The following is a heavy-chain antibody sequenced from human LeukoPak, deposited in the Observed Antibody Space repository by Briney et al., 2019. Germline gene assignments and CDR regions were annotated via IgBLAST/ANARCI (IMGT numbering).Heavy chain of an antibody. V-gene: IGHV3-21*01. Sequence: GGSLRLSCAASGFTFSTYSMNWVRQAPGKGLEWVSSISSSSSYIYYADSVKGRFAISRDNAKNSLYLQMNSLRAEDTAVYYCARDGYYYDSSLYYFDYWGQGTLVTVSS. CDR2: ISSSSSYI. D-gene: IGHD3-22*01. J-gene: IGHJ4*02. CDR1: GFTFSTYS. CDR3: ARDGYYYDSSLYYFDY.